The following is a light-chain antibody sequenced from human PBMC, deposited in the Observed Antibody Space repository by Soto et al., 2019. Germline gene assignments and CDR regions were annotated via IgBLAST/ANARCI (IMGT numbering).Light chain of an antibody. CDR1: QGISSY. CDR2: AAS. CDR3: QQYYSYPWT. V-gene: IGKV1-8*01. Sequence: AIRMTQSPSSFSASTGDRVTITCRASQGISSYLAWYQQKPGKAPKLLIYAASTLQSGVPSRFSGSGSGTDFTLTISCLQSEDLATYYCQQYYSYPWTFGQGPKVEIK. J-gene: IGKJ1*01.